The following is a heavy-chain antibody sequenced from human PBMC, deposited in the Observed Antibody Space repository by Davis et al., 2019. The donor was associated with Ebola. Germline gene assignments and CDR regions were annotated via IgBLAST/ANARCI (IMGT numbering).Heavy chain of an antibody. V-gene: IGHV1-2*04. CDR1: GYTFTGYY. CDR2: VNPNSGGT. Sequence: ASVKVSCKASGYTFTGYYVNWVRQAPGQGREWMGWVNPNSGGTNNAQKFQDWATMTRDTSIRPVYMELSSLRSEDTAVYYCARGSVSRIIWFRESHFDYWGQGTLVTVSS. D-gene: IGHD3-10*01. CDR3: ARGSVSRIIWFRESHFDY. J-gene: IGHJ4*02.